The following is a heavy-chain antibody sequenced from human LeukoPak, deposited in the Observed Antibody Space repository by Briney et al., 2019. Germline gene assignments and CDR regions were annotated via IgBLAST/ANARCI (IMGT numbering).Heavy chain of an antibody. CDR3: ARGGASSIPLDY. CDR2: ISNSGGT. D-gene: IGHD1-26*01. Sequence: SETLSLTCTVSGGSIGGNSYWSWIRQPPGKGPEWIGHISNSGGTYYSPSLSSRVTISLDTSKNQFSLKLRSVTAADTAVYYCARGGASSIPLDYWGRGTLVTVSS. V-gene: IGHV4-61*01. CDR1: GGSIGGNSY. J-gene: IGHJ4*02.